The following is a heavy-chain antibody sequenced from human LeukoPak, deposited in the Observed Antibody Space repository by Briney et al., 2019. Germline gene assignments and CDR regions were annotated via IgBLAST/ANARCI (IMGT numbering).Heavy chain of an antibody. J-gene: IGHJ4*02. D-gene: IGHD3-22*01. CDR3: ARGDSSGSIGDY. CDR2: IYYSGST. CDR1: GGSISSYY. Sequence: SETLSLTCTVSGGSISSYYWSWIRQPPGKGLEWIGYIYYSGSTNYNPSLKSRVTISVDTSKNQFSLKLSSVTAADTAVYYCARGDSSGSIGDYWGQGTLVTVSS. V-gene: IGHV4-59*01.